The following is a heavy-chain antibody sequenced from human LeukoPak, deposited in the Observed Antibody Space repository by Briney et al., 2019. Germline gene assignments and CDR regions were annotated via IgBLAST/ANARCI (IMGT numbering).Heavy chain of an antibody. CDR2: ISGSGGST. Sequence: PGGSLRLSCAASGFTFSSYAMSWVRQAPGKGLEWVSSISGSGGSTSYADSVTGRFTISRDNSKNTPYMQMNRLRAEDTAVYYCAKGTDYGHYADALDIWGQGTMVTVSS. D-gene: IGHD4-17*01. J-gene: IGHJ3*02. CDR1: GFTFSSYA. CDR3: AKGTDYGHYADALDI. V-gene: IGHV3-23*01.